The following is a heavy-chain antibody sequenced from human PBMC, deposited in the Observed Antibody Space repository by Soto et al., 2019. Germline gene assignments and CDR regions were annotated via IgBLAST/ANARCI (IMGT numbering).Heavy chain of an antibody. J-gene: IGHJ4*02. D-gene: IGHD5-18*01. CDR2: TSGSGGST. V-gene: IGHV3-23*01. CDR3: AKDGLGAYTYGSYYFDY. Sequence: EVQLLESGGGLVQPGGSLRLSCAASGFTFSSYAMSWVRQAPGKGLEWVSTTSGSGGSTYYADSVKGRFTIARDNSKKPLYLQMNSLRAEDTAVYYCAKDGLGAYTYGSYYFDYWGQGTLVTVSS. CDR1: GFTFSSYA.